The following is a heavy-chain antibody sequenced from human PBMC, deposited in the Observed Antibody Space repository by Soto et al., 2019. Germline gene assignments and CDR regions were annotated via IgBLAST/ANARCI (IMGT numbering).Heavy chain of an antibody. CDR3: ARGPATDPAAY. V-gene: IGHV1-46*01. J-gene: IGHJ4*02. Sequence: QVQLAQSGTEVKKPGASVKVSCKTSGYIFTSYYIHWVRQAPGQGLEWMGIINPSGGTTTYAQKFQGRVTVTRDTSTSTVYMELSSLRSEDTAVYYCARGPATDPAAYWGLGTLVTVSS. CDR2: INPSGGTT. CDR1: GYIFTSYY.